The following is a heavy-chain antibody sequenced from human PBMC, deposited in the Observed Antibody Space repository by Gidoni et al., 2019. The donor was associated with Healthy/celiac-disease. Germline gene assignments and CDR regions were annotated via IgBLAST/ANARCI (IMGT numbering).Heavy chain of an antibody. CDR3: ARDYDILTGYESSYYYYGMDV. J-gene: IGHJ6*02. V-gene: IGHV1-69*01. CDR1: GGTFSSYA. Sequence: QVQLVQSGAEVKKPGSSVKVSCKASGGTFSSYAISWVRQAPGQGLEWMGGIIPIFGTANYAQKFQGRVTITADESTSTAYMELSSLRSEDTAVYYCARDYDILTGYESSYYYYGMDVWGQGTTVTVSS. D-gene: IGHD3-9*01. CDR2: IIPIFGTA.